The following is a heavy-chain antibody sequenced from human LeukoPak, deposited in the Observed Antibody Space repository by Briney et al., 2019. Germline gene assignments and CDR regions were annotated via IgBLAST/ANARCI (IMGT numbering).Heavy chain of an antibody. CDR3: ARDRIVGATSPGGY. Sequence: GGSLRHSCAASGFTFDDYAMTWVRQAPGKGLEWVSVINWNGGSTGYADSVKGRFTITRDNAKNSLYLQMNSLRAEDTAFYYCARDRIVGATSPGGYWGQGTLVTVSS. CDR2: INWNGGST. J-gene: IGHJ4*02. D-gene: IGHD1-26*01. V-gene: IGHV3-20*04. CDR1: GFTFDDYA.